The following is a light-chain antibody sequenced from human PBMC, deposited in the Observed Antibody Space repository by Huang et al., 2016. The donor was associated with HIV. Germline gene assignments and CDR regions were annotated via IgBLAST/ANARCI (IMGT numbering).Light chain of an antibody. J-gene: IGKJ3*01. CDR2: AAS. V-gene: IGKV1-39*01. Sequence: DIQMTQSPSSLSASVGDRVTITCRASQSISSYLNWYQQKPGKAPKLLIYAASSWQSGVPSRCRGSGSGTDFTLTISSLQPEDFATYYCQQSYSTPLCTFGPGTKVDIK. CDR1: QSISSY. CDR3: QQSYSTPLCT.